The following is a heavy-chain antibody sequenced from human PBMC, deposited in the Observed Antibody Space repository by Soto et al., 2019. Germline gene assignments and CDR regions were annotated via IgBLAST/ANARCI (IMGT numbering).Heavy chain of an antibody. V-gene: IGHV3-49*04. CDR2: IRSKAYGGTT. J-gene: IGHJ6*02. CDR1: GFTFGDYA. Sequence: SLRLSCTASGFTFGDYAMSWVRQAPGKGLEWVGFIRSKAYGGTTEYAASVKGRFTISRDDSKSIAYLQMNSLKTEDTAVYYCTSSTLLLWFGELSHYGMDVWGQGTTVTVSS. CDR3: TSSTLLLWFGELSHYGMDV. D-gene: IGHD3-10*01.